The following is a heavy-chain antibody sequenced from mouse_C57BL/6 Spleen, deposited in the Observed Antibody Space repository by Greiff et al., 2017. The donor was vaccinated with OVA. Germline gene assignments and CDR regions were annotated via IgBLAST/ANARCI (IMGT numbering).Heavy chain of an antibody. CDR3: LYDPYAMDY. Sequence: EVKLEESGGGLVQPGGSMKLSCVASGFTFSNYWMNWVRQSPEKGLEWVAQIRLKSDNYATHYAESVKGRFTISRDDSKSSVYLPMNNLRAEDTGIYYCLYDPYAMDYWGQGTSVTVSS. D-gene: IGHD2-10*02. J-gene: IGHJ4*01. CDR2: IRLKSDNYAT. V-gene: IGHV6-3*01. CDR1: GFTFSNYW.